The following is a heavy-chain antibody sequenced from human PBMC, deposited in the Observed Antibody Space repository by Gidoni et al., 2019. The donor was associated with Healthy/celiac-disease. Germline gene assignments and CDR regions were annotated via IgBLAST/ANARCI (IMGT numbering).Heavy chain of an antibody. CDR3: ARDPLSLVGATDY. CDR2: ISSSGSTI. CDR1: GFPFSDYY. Sequence: VQLVESGGGLVKPGGSLRLSCAASGFPFSDYYMGWIRQAPGKGLGWVSYISSSGSTIYYADSVKGRFTISRDNAKNSLYLQMNSLRAEDTAVYYCARDPLSLVGATDYWGQGTLVTVSS. J-gene: IGHJ4*02. V-gene: IGHV3-11*01. D-gene: IGHD1-26*01.